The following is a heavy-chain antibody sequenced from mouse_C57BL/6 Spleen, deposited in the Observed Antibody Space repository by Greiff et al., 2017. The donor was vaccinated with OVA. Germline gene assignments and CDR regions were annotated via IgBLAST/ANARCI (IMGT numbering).Heavy chain of an antibody. V-gene: IGHV5-17*01. J-gene: IGHJ3*01. CDR2: ISSGSSTI. CDR1: GFTFSDYG. CDR3: ASNSNYVWFAY. Sequence: VQLKESGGGLVKPGGSLKLSCAASGFTFSDYGMHWVRQAPEKGLEWVAYISSGSSTIYYADTVKGRFTISRDNAKNTLFLQMTSLRSEDTAMYYCASNSNYVWFAYWGQGTLVTVSA. D-gene: IGHD2-5*01.